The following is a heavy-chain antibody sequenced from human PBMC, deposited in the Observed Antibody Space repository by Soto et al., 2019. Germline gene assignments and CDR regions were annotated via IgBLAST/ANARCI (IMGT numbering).Heavy chain of an antibody. CDR3: ATSYGNAWYTY. D-gene: IGHD6-13*01. CDR2: IYHSGST. Sequence: SETLSLTCAVSSGSISSSNWWSWVRQPPGKGLEWIGYIYHSGSTYYNPSLKSRVTISVHRSKNQFSLKLSSVTAADTAVYYCATSYGNAWYTYWGQGTQVTVSS. J-gene: IGHJ4*02. CDR1: SGSISSSNW. V-gene: IGHV4-4*02.